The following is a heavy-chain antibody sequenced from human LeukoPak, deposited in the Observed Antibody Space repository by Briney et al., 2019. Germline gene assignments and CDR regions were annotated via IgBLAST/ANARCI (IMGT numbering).Heavy chain of an antibody. J-gene: IGHJ6*02. V-gene: IGHV4-59*01. CDR3: ARRWLGDPYGMDV. CDR2: IYYSGGT. D-gene: IGHD3-10*01. Sequence: SETLSLTCTVSGGSISTYYWSWIRQPPGKGLECIGYIYYSGGTNYNPSLKNRVTISVDTSKNQFSLRLSSVTAADTAVYYCARRWLGDPYGMDVWGQGTTVSVSS. CDR1: GGSISTYY.